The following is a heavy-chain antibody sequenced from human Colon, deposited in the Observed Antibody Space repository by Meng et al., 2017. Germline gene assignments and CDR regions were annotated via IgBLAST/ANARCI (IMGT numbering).Heavy chain of an antibody. CDR1: GFTFSSYS. J-gene: IGHJ3*02. CDR2: ISSRSSHI. D-gene: IGHD1-26*01. Sequence: GESLKISCAASGFTFSSYSMNWVRQAPGKGLEWVSSISSRSSHIFYADSVEGRFTISRDNAKNSLYLQMNSLTVEDTAVHYCARGGAGPTKDDTFDIWGQGTRVT. CDR3: ARGGAGPTKDDTFDI. V-gene: IGHV3-21*01.